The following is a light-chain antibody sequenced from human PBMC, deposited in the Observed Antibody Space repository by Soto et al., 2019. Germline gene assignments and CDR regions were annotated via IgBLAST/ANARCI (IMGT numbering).Light chain of an antibody. Sequence: EIGMTQSPATLSVSPGERATISCRASQSVSRNLAWYRQKPGQAPRLLIYGASTRATGIPARFSGSGSGTEFTLTISSLQTEDFAVYYCQQYNGWPYTFGQGTKLEIK. J-gene: IGKJ2*01. CDR1: QSVSRN. CDR2: GAS. V-gene: IGKV3-15*01. CDR3: QQYNGWPYT.